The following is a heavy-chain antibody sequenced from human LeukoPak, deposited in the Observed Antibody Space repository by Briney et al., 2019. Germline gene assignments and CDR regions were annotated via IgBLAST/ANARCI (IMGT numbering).Heavy chain of an antibody. V-gene: IGHV4-34*01. CDR3: ARAHTPLRSDYYYYLDV. J-gene: IGHJ6*03. CDR1: GGSFSGYY. D-gene: IGHD5-18*01. CDR2: INHSGSA. Sequence: MTSETLSLTCAVYGGSFSGYYWSWIRQPPGKGLEWIGEINHSGSANYNPSLKSRVTISVDTSKNQFSLNLTSVTAADTAVYYCARAHTPLRSDYYYYLDVWGKGTTVTVS.